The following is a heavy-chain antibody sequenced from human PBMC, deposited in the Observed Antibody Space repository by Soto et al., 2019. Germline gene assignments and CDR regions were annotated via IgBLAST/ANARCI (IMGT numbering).Heavy chain of an antibody. CDR3: ARFDYGDFRNWFDP. V-gene: IGHV4-31*03. CDR1: GGSISRGGCS. CDR2: IYFTGNT. J-gene: IGHJ5*02. Sequence: SETLSLTCTVSGGSISRGGCSWSWVRQYPGKGLAWIGYIYFTGNTYYSPSLNTRVTTSVHTSKNQFSLKLSSVTAADTAVYYCARFDYGDFRNWFDPWGQGTLVT. D-gene: IGHD4-17*01.